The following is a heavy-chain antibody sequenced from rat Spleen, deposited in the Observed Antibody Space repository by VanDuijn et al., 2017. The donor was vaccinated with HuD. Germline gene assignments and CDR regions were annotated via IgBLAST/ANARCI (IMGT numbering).Heavy chain of an antibody. Sequence: EVQLVESGGGQVQPGRSLKLSCVASGFTFSDYYMAWVRQAPTRGLEWVATISTGGGDTYYRDSVRGRFTISRDNSRNTLDLQMDSMRFEETATDYCVRLYNTNGYGYFDLWGPGTMVTVSS. V-gene: IGHV5S11*01. J-gene: IGHJ1*01. CDR2: ISTGGGDT. CDR1: GFTFSDYY. CDR3: VRLYNTNGYGYFDL. D-gene: IGHD4-1*01.